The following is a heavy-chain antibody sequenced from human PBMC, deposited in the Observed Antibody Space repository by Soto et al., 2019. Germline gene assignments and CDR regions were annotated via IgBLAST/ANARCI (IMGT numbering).Heavy chain of an antibody. J-gene: IGHJ4*02. Sequence: PSETLSLTCAVYGGSFSGYYWSWIRQPPGKGLEWIGEINHSGSTNYNPSLKSRVTISVDTSKNQFSLKLSSVTAADTAVYYCARGGEVGSSRLFDYWGQGTLVTVS. V-gene: IGHV4-34*01. CDR1: GGSFSGYY. CDR2: INHSGST. D-gene: IGHD2-2*01. CDR3: ARGGEVGSSRLFDY.